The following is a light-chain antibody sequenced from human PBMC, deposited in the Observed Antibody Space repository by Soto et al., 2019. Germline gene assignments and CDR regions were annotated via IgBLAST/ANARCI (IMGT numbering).Light chain of an antibody. CDR3: QHADGLRALT. CDR2: HTS. J-gene: IGKJ4*01. V-gene: IGKV1-12*01. CDR1: QDAGSW. Sequence: DIQMTQSPPYVSASVGDRVTISCRASQDAGSWLSWFHQKPGGAPNLLIFHTSSKKSGVPPRFAGRGSGTEFTLTISGFQPEDFGTYYCQHADGLRALTFGGGTAVEI.